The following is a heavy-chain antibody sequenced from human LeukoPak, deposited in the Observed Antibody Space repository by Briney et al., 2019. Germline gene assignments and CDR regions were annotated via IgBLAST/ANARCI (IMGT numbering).Heavy chain of an antibody. Sequence: PSETLSLTCAVYGGSFSGYYWSWIRQPPGKGLEWIGEINHSGSTNYNPSPKSRVTISVDTSKNQFSLKLSSVTAADTAVYYCARVGDGYSEIDYWGQGTLVTVSS. CDR2: INHSGST. CDR3: ARVGDGYSEIDY. J-gene: IGHJ4*02. V-gene: IGHV4-34*01. CDR1: GGSFSGYY. D-gene: IGHD5-24*01.